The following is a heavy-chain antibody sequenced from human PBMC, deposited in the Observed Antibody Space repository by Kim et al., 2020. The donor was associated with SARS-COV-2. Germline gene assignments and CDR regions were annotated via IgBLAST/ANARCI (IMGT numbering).Heavy chain of an antibody. CDR1: GYTFTSYY. D-gene: IGHD5-18*01. CDR2: INPRSGSI. J-gene: IGHJ6*02. Sequence: ASVKVSCKASGYTFTSYYMHWVRQAPGQGLEWMGIINPRSGSISYAQKFQGRVTMTRDTSTSTAYMELSSLKSEDMAVYYCARVDKYGYELEYYYYYGMDVWGQGTTVTVSS. V-gene: IGHV1-46*01. CDR3: ARVDKYGYELEYYYYYGMDV.